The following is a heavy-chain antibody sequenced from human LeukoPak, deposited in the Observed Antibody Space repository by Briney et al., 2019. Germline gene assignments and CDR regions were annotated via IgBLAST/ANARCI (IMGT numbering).Heavy chain of an antibody. J-gene: IGHJ4*02. Sequence: GGSLRLSCAASGFTFSSYSMNWVRQAPGKGLEWVANIKQDGSEKYYVDSVKGRFTISRDNAKNSLYLQMNSLRAEDTAVYYCARVPYGGYDVSPGYYFDYWGQGTLVTVSS. D-gene: IGHD5-12*01. CDR1: GFTFSSYS. CDR2: IKQDGSEK. V-gene: IGHV3-7*01. CDR3: ARVPYGGYDVSPGYYFDY.